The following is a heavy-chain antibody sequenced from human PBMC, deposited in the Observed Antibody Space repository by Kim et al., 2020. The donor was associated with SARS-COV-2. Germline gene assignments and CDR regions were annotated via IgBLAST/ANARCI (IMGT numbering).Heavy chain of an antibody. D-gene: IGHD6-13*01. V-gene: IGHV7-4-1*02. J-gene: IGHJ4*02. CDR3: AREGSSSWTTFGY. Sequence: YAKGFTGRFVFSLDTSVSTAYLQISSLKAEDTAVYYCAREGSSSWTTFGYWGQGTLVTVSS.